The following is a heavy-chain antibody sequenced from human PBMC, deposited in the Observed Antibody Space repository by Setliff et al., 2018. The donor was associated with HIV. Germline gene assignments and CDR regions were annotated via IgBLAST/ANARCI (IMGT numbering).Heavy chain of an antibody. J-gene: IGHJ4*02. CDR2: MSGSTGDT. D-gene: IGHD4-17*01. Sequence: PGGSLRLSCAASGFTFNSYAMSWVRQAPGKGLEWVATMSGSTGDTYYADSVKGRFTISRDNSKNTLSLQMNSLGAEDTAVYYCARDHTYLTTLTRSSLYFDYWGQGTLVTVSS. CDR1: GFTFNSYA. CDR3: ARDHTYLTTLTRSSLYFDY. V-gene: IGHV3-23*01.